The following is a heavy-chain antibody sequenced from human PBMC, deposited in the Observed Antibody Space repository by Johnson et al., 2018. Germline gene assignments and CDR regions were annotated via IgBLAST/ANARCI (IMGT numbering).Heavy chain of an antibody. CDR2: LIPTLDIS. V-gene: IGHV1-69*04. J-gene: IGHJ6*03. Sequence: QVQLVQSGAAVHKAGSSXNASCKASAGIFSSYTINWVRQATGQGPALMGRLIPTLDISHSAQKFPGRVTITAYKSTNTIYMELSSRRSEDPAVYYCARGHYMEVWGKGTAVTVSS. CDR3: ARGHYMEV. CDR1: AGIFSSYT.